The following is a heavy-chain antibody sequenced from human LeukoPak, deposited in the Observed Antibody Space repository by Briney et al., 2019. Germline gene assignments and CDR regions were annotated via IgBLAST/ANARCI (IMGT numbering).Heavy chain of an antibody. CDR1: GGSITGYH. V-gene: IGHV4-4*08. Sequence: SETLSLTCTVSGGSITGYHWSWIRQPPGKGLEWIGYIYSNEATEYKPSLKSRVTISADTPKDQFSLRLTSVTAADTAIYYCARRNDFHIWGQGTMVTVSS. J-gene: IGHJ3*02. CDR3: ARRNDFHI. CDR2: IYSNEAT.